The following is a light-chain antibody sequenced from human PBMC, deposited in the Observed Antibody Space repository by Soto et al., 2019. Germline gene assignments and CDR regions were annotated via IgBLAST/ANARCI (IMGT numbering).Light chain of an antibody. CDR3: VSYATSTTLYV. Sequence: QSVLTQPPSASGTPGQRVTISCSGSSSNIGSNYVYWYQQLPGTAPKLLIYSNNQRPSGVPDRFSGSKSGNTASLTISGLQAEDEADYYCVSYATSTTLYVFGSGTKLTVL. CDR1: SSNIGSNY. J-gene: IGLJ1*01. CDR2: SNN. V-gene: IGLV1-47*02.